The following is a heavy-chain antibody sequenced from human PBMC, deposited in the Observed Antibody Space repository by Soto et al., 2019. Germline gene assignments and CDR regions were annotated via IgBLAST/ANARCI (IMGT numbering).Heavy chain of an antibody. V-gene: IGHV3-30*18. D-gene: IGHD3-22*01. CDR1: GFTFSSYV. CDR2: ISYDGSNK. J-gene: IGHJ3*02. Sequence: LRLSCAASGFTFSSYVMHWVRQAPVKGLEWVAVISYDGSNKYYADPVKGRFTISRDNSKNTLYLQMNSLRAEDTAVYYCAKVRYDSSGYLGLGAFDIWGQGTMVTVSS. CDR3: AKVRYDSSGYLGLGAFDI.